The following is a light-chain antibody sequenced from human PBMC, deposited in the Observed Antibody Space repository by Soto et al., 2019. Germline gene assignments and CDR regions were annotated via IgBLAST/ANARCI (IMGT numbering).Light chain of an antibody. CDR2: SNN. Sequence: QAVVTQPPSASGTPGQRATISCSGSSSNIGSYTVNWYQQLPGTAPKLLIYSNNQRPSGVPDRFSGSKSGTSAFLAISGLQSEDEADYYCAAWDDSLNGPVFGGGTKLTVL. CDR3: AAWDDSLNGPV. CDR1: SSNIGSYT. J-gene: IGLJ2*01. V-gene: IGLV1-44*01.